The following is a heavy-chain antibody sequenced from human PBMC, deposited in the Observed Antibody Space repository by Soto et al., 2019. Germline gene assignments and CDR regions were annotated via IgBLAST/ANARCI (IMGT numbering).Heavy chain of an antibody. Sequence: QVQLVESGGGVVQPGRSLRLSCAASGFTFSSYAMHWVRQAPGKGLEWVALISSDGSNKYYADSVKGRFTISRGNSKNTLYLQMDSLRAEDTAVYYCARDPRIVGAPRNYFNYWGQGTLVTVSS. CDR3: ARDPRIVGAPRNYFNY. CDR1: GFTFSSYA. J-gene: IGHJ4*02. D-gene: IGHD1-26*01. V-gene: IGHV3-30-3*01. CDR2: ISSDGSNK.